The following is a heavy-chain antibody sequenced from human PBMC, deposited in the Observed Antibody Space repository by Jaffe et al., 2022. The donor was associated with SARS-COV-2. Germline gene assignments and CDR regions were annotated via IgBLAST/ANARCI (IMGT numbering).Heavy chain of an antibody. Sequence: QLQLQESGPGLVKPSETLSLTCTVSGGSINRNNYYWGWIRQPPGRGLEWIGSIYYSGSSYYNPSLKSRVTISVDRSKNQFSLRLSSVTAADTAVYYCARHETYYLYYMDVWGKGTTVTVSS. CDR2: IYYSGSS. CDR1: GGSINRNNYY. J-gene: IGHJ6*03. V-gene: IGHV4-39*01. CDR3: ARHETYYLYYMDV. D-gene: IGHD3-10*01.